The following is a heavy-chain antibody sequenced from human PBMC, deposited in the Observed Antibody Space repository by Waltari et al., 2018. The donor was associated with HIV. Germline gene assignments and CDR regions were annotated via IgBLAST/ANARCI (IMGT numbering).Heavy chain of an antibody. Sequence: EVQLVQSGGGLVQSGGSLRLSCEASGVTFRSLALSWVRQAPGKGLEWVSTISGSGSHTYNADSAKGRFTISRDNAENKLFLQMSRLRVEDSALYYCAKDFDTSGLPYVVIDSWGQGTLVTVSS. CDR2: ISGSGSHT. D-gene: IGHD5-12*01. J-gene: IGHJ4*02. CDR1: GVTFRSLA. CDR3: AKDFDTSGLPYVVIDS. V-gene: IGHV3-23*04.